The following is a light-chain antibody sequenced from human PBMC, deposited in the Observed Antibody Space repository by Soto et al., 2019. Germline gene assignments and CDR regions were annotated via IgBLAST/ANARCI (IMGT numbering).Light chain of an antibody. J-gene: IGKJ4*01. Sequence: DIQMTQSPSALSASVGDTVTVTCRASQAIGNHLAWFQQQPGKVPQRLIFSVSTLQIGAPSRFSGSGSETDFTLTITNLQPEDFASYFCLQHYTYPPTFGGG. V-gene: IGKV1-17*03. CDR3: LQHYTYPPT. CDR2: SVS. CDR1: QAIGNH.